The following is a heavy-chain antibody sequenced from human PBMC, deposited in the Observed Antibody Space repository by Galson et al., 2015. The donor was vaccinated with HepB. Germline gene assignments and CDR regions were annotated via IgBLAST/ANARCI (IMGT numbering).Heavy chain of an antibody. Sequence: SVKVSCKASGGTFSSYAISWVRQAPGQGLEWMGGIIPIFGTANYAQKFQGRVTITADESTSTAYMELSSLRSEDTAVYYCARDYPYDSSGYWGWFDPWGQGTLVTVSS. CDR2: IIPIFGTA. CDR1: GGTFSSYA. V-gene: IGHV1-69*13. CDR3: ARDYPYDSSGYWGWFDP. J-gene: IGHJ5*02. D-gene: IGHD3-22*01.